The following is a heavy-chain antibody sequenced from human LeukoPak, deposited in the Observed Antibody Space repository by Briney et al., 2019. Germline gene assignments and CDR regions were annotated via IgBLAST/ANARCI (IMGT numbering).Heavy chain of an antibody. D-gene: IGHD2-2*02. CDR1: GGSISSYY. J-gene: IGHJ4*02. CDR2: IYYSGST. CDR3: ARDPCSSTSCYIGRFDY. Sequence: SETLSLTCTVSGGSISSYYWSWIRQPPGKGLEWIGYIYYSGSTNYNPSLKSRVTISVDTSKNQFSLKLSSVTAADTAVYYCARDPCSSTSCYIGRFDYWGQGTLVTVSS. V-gene: IGHV4-59*01.